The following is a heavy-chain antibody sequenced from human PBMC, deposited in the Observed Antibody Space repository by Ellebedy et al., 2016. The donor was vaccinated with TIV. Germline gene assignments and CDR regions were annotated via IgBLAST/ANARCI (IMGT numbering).Heavy chain of an antibody. Sequence: AASVKVSCKASGYTFTSYSISWVRQAPGQGLEWMGRITNYAQKFQDRVTMTTDTSTNTAYMELRSLRSDDTAVYYCARDPRGTTVVLPFDPWGQGTLVTVSS. D-gene: IGHD4-23*01. CDR1: GYTFTSYS. J-gene: IGHJ5*02. CDR2: IT. CDR3: ARDPRGTTVVLPFDP. V-gene: IGHV1-18*01.